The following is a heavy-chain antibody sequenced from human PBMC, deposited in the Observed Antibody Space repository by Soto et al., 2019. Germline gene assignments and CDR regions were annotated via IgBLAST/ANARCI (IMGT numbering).Heavy chain of an antibody. CDR2: IMSKTDGGTT. CDR1: GFTFSKAW. J-gene: IGHJ4*02. D-gene: IGHD1-26*01. Sequence: GVSLRLSCATSGFTFSKAWVGWVRQAPGKGLEWVGRIMSKTDGGTTDYAAPVKGRFTISRDDSKSTLYLQMNSLKTEDTAFYYCTTDSGMSPYSFDYWGQGTLVTVS. CDR3: TTDSGMSPYSFDY. V-gene: IGHV3-15*01.